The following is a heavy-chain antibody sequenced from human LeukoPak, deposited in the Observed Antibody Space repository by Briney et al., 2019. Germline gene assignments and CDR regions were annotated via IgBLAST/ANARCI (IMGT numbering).Heavy chain of an antibody. CDR1: GYTFTGYY. Sequence: ASVKVSCKASGYTFTGYYMHWVRQAPGQGVEWMGWINPNSGGTNYAQKFQGRVTMTRDTSISTAYMELSRLRSDDTAVYYCARGPDYSIYVYYYYYMDVWGKGTTVTVSS. CDR3: ARGPDYSIYVYYYYYMDV. V-gene: IGHV1-2*02. CDR2: INPNSGGT. J-gene: IGHJ6*03. D-gene: IGHD4-11*01.